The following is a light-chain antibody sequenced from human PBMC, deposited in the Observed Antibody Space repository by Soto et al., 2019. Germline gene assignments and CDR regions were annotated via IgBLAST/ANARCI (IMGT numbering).Light chain of an antibody. Sequence: DIQMTQSPSALSASVGDRVTIACRASQSVSNRLAWYRQKPGEAPKLLIHEGSTLERGVPSRFSGSGSGTEFTLTISSLQPDDFATFDCQEYDTYSRTFGQGTKVEVK. CDR3: QEYDTYSRT. J-gene: IGKJ1*01. V-gene: IGKV1-5*03. CDR1: QSVSNR. CDR2: EGS.